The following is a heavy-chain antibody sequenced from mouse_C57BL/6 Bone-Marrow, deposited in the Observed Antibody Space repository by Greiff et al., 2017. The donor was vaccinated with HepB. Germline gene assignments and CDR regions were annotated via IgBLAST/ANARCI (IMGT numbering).Heavy chain of an antibody. V-gene: IGHV1-59*01. D-gene: IGHD3-2*02. CDR3: AKTAQATAMDY. J-gene: IGHJ4*01. CDR1: GYTFTSYW. Sequence: VQLQQPGAELVRPGPSVKLSCKASGYTFTSYWMHWVKQRPGQGLEWIGVIDPSDSYTNYNQKFKGKATLTVDTSSSTAYMQLSSLTSEDSAVYYCAKTAQATAMDYWGQGTSVTVSS. CDR2: IDPSDSYT.